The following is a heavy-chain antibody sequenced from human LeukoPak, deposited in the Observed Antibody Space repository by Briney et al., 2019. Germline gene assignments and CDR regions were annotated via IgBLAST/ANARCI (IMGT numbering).Heavy chain of an antibody. D-gene: IGHD1-26*01. Sequence: GGSLRLSCAASGFRIQMSWVRQAPGKGLEWVSYISGSGSDINYAESVRGRFAISRDNAKNSLYLQLNSLRPEDTAVYYCATGPQIREPAYWGQGTLVTVSS. J-gene: IGHJ4*02. V-gene: IGHV3-48*03. CDR1: GFRIQ. CDR3: ATGPQIREPAY. CDR2: ISGSGSDI.